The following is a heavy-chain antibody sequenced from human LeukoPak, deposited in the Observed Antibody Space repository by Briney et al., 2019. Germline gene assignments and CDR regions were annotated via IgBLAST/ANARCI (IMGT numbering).Heavy chain of an antibody. CDR2: ISYDGSNK. CDR3: AKEGSSSWYGDY. Sequence: GGSLRLSCAASGFTFSSYGIHWVRQAPGKGLEWVAVISYDGSNKYYADSVKGRFTISRDNSKNTLYLQMNSLRAEDTAVYYCAKEGSSSWYGDYWGQGTQVIVSS. V-gene: IGHV3-30*18. J-gene: IGHJ4*02. CDR1: GFTFSSYG. D-gene: IGHD6-13*01.